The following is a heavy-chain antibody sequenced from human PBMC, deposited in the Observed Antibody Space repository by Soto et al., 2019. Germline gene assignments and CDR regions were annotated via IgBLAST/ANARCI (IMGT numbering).Heavy chain of an antibody. D-gene: IGHD4-17*01. V-gene: IGHV3-48*02. CDR3: ARDRRDYGDYVDAFDV. CDR2: ISSSSTI. J-gene: IGHJ3*01. Sequence: GGSLRLSCAASGFTFSRYSMNWVRQAPGKGLEWVSYISSSSTIYYADSVKGRFTISRDNAKNSLYLQMNSLRDEDTAVYYCARDRRDYGDYVDAFDVWGQGTMVTVSS. CDR1: GFTFSRYS.